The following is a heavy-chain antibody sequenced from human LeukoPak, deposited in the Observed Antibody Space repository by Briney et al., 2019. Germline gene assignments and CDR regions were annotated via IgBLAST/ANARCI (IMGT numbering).Heavy chain of an antibody. D-gene: IGHD1-7*01. CDR2: ISGSGGSI. CDR3: AKEWRGTTVAHAFDI. Sequence: GGSLRLPCAASGFTFSSYAMNRVRQAPGKGPEWVSGISGSGGSIYYADSVKGRFTISRDNSKNTLYLQMNSLRAEDTAVYYCAKEWRGTTVAHAFDIWGQGTMVTVSS. V-gene: IGHV3-23*01. CDR1: GFTFSSYA. J-gene: IGHJ3*02.